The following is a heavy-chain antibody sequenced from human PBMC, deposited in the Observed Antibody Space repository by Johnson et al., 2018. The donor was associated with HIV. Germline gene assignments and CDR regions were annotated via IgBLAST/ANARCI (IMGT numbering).Heavy chain of an antibody. Sequence: QMLLVESGGGVVQPGRSLRLSCAASGFTFSSYGMHWVRQAPGKGLEWVAVIWYDGSNKYYADSVKGRFTISRDNSKNTLYLQINSLRAEDTAVYYCAKDLALYSSGYGGDAFDIWGQGTMVTVSS. V-gene: IGHV3-33*06. D-gene: IGHD6-19*01. CDR3: AKDLALYSSGYGGDAFDI. CDR2: IWYDGSNK. CDR1: GFTFSSYG. J-gene: IGHJ3*02.